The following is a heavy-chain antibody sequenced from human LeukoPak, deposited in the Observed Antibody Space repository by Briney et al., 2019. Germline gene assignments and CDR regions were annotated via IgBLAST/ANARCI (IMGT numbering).Heavy chain of an antibody. CDR3: ARSQDYGDYVSDY. Sequence: EGSLRLSCAASGFTVSSNYMSWVRQAPGKGLEWVSVIYSGGSTYYADSVKGRFTISRDNSKNTLYLQMNSLRAEDTAVYYCARSQDYGDYVSDYWGQGTLVTVSS. J-gene: IGHJ4*02. CDR1: GFTVSSNY. D-gene: IGHD4-17*01. CDR2: IYSGGST. V-gene: IGHV3-66*01.